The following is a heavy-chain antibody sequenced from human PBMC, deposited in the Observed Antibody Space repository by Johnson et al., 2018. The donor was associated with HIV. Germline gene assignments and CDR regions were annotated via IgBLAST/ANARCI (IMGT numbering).Heavy chain of an antibody. D-gene: IGHD3-10*01. CDR1: GFTFSSYA. V-gene: IGHV3-30*04. J-gene: IGHJ3*02. CDR3: ARQMTMVQGVIPHDAFDI. CDR2: ISYDGSNK. Sequence: QVQLVESGGGVVQPGRSLRLSCAASGFTFSSYAMHWVRQAPGKGLEWVAVISYDGSNKSYAASVTGRFPISRDHSKNTLYLQMNSLRAEDTAGYDCARQMTMVQGVIPHDAFDIWGQGTMVTVSS.